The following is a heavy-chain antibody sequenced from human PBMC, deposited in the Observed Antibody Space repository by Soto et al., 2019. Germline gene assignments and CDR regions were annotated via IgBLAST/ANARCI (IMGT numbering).Heavy chain of an antibody. Sequence: PSETLSLTCTVSGGSVSSGSYYWSWIRQPPGKGLEWIGYIYYSGSTNYNPSLKSRVTISVDTSKNQFSLKLSSVTAADTAVYYCARAPREIWFGDNIDYFDYWGQGTLVTV. D-gene: IGHD3-10*01. CDR1: GGSVSSGSYY. V-gene: IGHV4-61*01. CDR2: IYYSGST. CDR3: ARAPREIWFGDNIDYFDY. J-gene: IGHJ4*02.